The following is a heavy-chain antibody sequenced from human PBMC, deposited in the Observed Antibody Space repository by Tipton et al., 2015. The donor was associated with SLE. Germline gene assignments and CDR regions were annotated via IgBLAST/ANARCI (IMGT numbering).Heavy chain of an antibody. CDR3: ARALDTPDTHYFDY. Sequence: LRLSCTVSGVSISSGTYYWSWIRRPAGKGLEWIGRIYTSGSTNYSPSLNSRLTISVDTSKNQFSLKLNSVTAADTAVYYCARALDTPDTHYFDYWGQGTLVTVSS. J-gene: IGHJ4*02. CDR2: IYTSGST. D-gene: IGHD2-2*02. V-gene: IGHV4-61*02. CDR1: GVSISSGTYY.